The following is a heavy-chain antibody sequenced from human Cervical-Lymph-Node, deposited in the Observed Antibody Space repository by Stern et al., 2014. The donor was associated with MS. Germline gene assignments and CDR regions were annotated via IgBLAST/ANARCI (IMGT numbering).Heavy chain of an antibody. Sequence: VQLVESGGDLVQPGGSLRLSCAASGFTFSNHVMNWVRQAPGKGLEWVSGISGSAGTTYYADSVKGRFTVSRDNSKNTLYLQLNSLRAEDTAVYYCAKVAETVAGFYFDYWGQGTLVTVSS. J-gene: IGHJ4*02. V-gene: IGHV3-23*04. D-gene: IGHD6-19*01. CDR3: AKVAETVAGFYFDY. CDR1: GFTFSNHV. CDR2: ISGSAGTT.